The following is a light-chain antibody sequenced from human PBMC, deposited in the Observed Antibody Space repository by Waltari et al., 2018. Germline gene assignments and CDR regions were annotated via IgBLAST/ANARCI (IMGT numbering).Light chain of an antibody. CDR3: QQYNSYSVT. V-gene: IGKV1-5*03. J-gene: IGKJ3*01. CDR1: QSIGSW. Sequence: DIQMTQSPSTLSASVGDRVTITCRASQSIGSWLAWYQQKPGKAPKLLIYKASTLLSGVPSGFSGSGSGTEFTLNISSLQPDDFATYYCQQYNSYSVTFGPGTKVDIK. CDR2: KAS.